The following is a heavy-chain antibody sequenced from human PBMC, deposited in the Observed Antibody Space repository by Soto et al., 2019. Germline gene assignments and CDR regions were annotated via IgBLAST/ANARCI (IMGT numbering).Heavy chain of an antibody. V-gene: IGHV3-7*01. CDR1: GFTFSSYW. D-gene: IGHD6-19*01. J-gene: IGHJ3*02. Sequence: PGGSLRLSCAASGFTFSSYWMSWVRQAPGKGLEWVANIKQGGSEKYYVDSVKGRFTISRDNAKNSLYLQMNSLRAEDTAVYYCARDFEVAVATNDAFDIWGQGTMVTVSS. CDR2: IKQGGSEK. CDR3: ARDFEVAVATNDAFDI.